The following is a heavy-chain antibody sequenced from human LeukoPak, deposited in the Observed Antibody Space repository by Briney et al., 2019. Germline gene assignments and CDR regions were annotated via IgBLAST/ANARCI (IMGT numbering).Heavy chain of an antibody. D-gene: IGHD6-13*01. Sequence: ASVKVSCKASGHTFSIYNMHWVRQAPGQGLEWMGIINPSGGTSYAQKIQGRVTMTRDTSTTTVYMELSSLRSEDTAVYYCAREGVAATGLDYWGQGTLVIVSS. J-gene: IGHJ4*02. CDR2: INPSGGT. CDR1: GHTFSIYN. CDR3: AREGVAATGLDY. V-gene: IGHV1-46*01.